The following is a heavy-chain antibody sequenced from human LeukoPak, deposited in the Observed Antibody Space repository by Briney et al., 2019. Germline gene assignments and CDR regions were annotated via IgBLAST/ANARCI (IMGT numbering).Heavy chain of an antibody. D-gene: IGHD3-16*01. CDR3: TRGLGEHGGVSDR. CDR2: IKHDGSEQ. J-gene: IGHJ5*02. V-gene: IGHV3-7*01. Sequence: PGGSLRLSCAASGFILTSNRMNWVRQAPGKGLEWVANIKHDGSEQIYVDSVKGRFTISRDNAKDSVYLQMNSLRAEDTAVYYCTRGLGEHGGVSDRWGQGTLVIVS. CDR1: GFILTSNR.